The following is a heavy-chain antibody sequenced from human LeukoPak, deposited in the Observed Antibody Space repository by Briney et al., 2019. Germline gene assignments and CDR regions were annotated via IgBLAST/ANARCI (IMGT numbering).Heavy chain of an antibody. V-gene: IGHV3-30*19. J-gene: IGHJ4*02. Sequence: GGSLRLSCAASGFTFSSYGMHWVRQAPGKGLEWVAVISYDGSNKYYADSVKGRFTISRDNSKNTVCLQMNSLRAEDTAVYYCARPYSSNYDILTAYSTGFDYWGQGTLVTVSS. CDR2: ISYDGSNK. CDR1: GFTFSSYG. CDR3: ARPYSSNYDILTAYSTGFDY. D-gene: IGHD3-9*01.